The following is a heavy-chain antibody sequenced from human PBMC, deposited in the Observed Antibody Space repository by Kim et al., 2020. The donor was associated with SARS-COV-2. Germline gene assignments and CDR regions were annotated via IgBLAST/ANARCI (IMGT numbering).Heavy chain of an antibody. V-gene: IGHV1-69*04. CDR1: GGTFSSYA. J-gene: IGHJ4*02. CDR3: ARERWVIAAAGTADY. CDR2: IIPILGIA. Sequence: SVKVSCKASGGTFSSYAISWVRQAPGQGLEWMGRIIPILGIANYAQKFQGRVTITADKSTSTAYMELSSLRSEDTAVYYCARERWVIAAAGTADYWGQGTLVTVSS. D-gene: IGHD6-13*01.